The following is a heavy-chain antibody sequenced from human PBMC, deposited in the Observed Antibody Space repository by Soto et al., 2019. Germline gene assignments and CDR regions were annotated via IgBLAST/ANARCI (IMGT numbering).Heavy chain of an antibody. CDR2: INPESGNP. Sequence: AAVKVSCKASGYTFTDYYMHWVRQAPGQGFEWVGGINPESGNPKYVPKFQGRVTVTRDTSTSTAYMELNRLTSDDTAVYYCASEDCRNTNCLKGFDYWGQGTLVTVSS. CDR3: ASEDCRNTNCLKGFDY. J-gene: IGHJ4*02. CDR1: GYTFTDYY. D-gene: IGHD2-15*01. V-gene: IGHV1-2*02.